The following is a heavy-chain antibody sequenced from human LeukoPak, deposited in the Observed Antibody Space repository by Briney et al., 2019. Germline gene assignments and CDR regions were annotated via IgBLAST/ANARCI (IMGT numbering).Heavy chain of an antibody. D-gene: IGHD6-13*01. V-gene: IGHV4-39*01. CDR1: GGSISSSSYY. J-gene: IGHJ4*02. Sequence: PSETLSLTSTVSGGSISSSSYYWRWIRQPPGKGLEWIGSIYYSGSTYYNPSLKSRVTISVDTSKNQFSLKLSSVTAADTAVYYCASSIPKLAAAGTGLFDYWGQGTLVTVSS. CDR2: IYYSGST. CDR3: ASSIPKLAAAGTGLFDY.